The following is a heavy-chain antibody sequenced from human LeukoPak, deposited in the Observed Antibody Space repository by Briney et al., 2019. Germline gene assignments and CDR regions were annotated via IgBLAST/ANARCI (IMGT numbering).Heavy chain of an antibody. Sequence: SVKVSRKASGYTFTDHYIHWVRQAPGQRLEWMGRIIPIFGTANYAQKFQGRVTITADKSTSTAYMELSSLRSEDTAVYYCASQILYSSGWSFDYWGQGTLVTVSS. CDR2: IIPIFGTA. J-gene: IGHJ4*02. V-gene: IGHV1-69*06. D-gene: IGHD6-19*01. CDR3: ASQILYSSGWSFDY. CDR1: GYTFTDHY.